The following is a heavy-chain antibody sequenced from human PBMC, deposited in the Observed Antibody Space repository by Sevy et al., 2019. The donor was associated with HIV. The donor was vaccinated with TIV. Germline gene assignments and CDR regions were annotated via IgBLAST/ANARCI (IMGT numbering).Heavy chain of an antibody. V-gene: IGHV3-7*01. D-gene: IGHD4-17*01. Sequence: GGSLRLSCAASGFTISTYWVTWVRQAPGKGLEWVANIKQDGSVKKYLDSVRGRFTISRDNAKNTLHLQMNSLRAEDTAVYYCARDLEFYDYGDYGPAFMPDYWGQGTLVTVSS. CDR2: IKQDGSVK. J-gene: IGHJ4*02. CDR1: GFTISTYW. CDR3: ARDLEFYDYGDYGPAFMPDY.